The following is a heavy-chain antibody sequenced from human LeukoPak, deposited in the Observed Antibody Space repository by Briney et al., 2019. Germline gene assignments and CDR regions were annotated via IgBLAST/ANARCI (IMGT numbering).Heavy chain of an antibody. CDR3: ARNGGSYSFDH. J-gene: IGHJ4*02. Sequence: TSETLSLTCTVSGGSISSGCYCWSWIRQPAGKGLEWIGRICTSGSTNYNPTLKSRVTISIDTSKNQFSLKLSSVTAADTAVYYCARNGGSYSFDHWGQGTLVTVSS. D-gene: IGHD1-26*01. CDR2: ICTSGST. CDR1: GGSISSGCYC. V-gene: IGHV4-61*02.